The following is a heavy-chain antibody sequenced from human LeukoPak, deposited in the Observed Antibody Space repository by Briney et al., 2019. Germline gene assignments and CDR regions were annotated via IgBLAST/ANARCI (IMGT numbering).Heavy chain of an antibody. CDR2: ISAYNGNT. D-gene: IGHD3-10*01. CDR1: GYTFTSYG. V-gene: IGHV1-18*01. Sequence: ASVKVSCKASGYTFTSYGISWVRQAPGQGLEWMGWISAYNGNTNYAQKLQGRVTMTTDTSTSTAYMELRSLRSDDTAVYYWARGTSGSYYNVDLDYWGQGTLVTASS. J-gene: IGHJ4*02. CDR3: ARGTSGSYYNVDLDY.